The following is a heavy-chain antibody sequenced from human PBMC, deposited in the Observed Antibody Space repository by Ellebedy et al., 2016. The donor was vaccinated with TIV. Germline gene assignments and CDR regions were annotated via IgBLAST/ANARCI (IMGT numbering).Heavy chain of an antibody. J-gene: IGHJ4*02. V-gene: IGHV3-23*01. CDR2: MYGSGRGI. Sequence: PGGSLRLSCAASGFTFSSYAMGWVRQTPGKGLEWVSGMYGSGRGITYSDSVKGRFTISRDNSKKTLYLQMNSLRAEDTAVYYCARGKSGTYIHHAFDYWGQGTLVTVSS. D-gene: IGHD1-14*01. CDR1: GFTFSSYA. CDR3: ARGKSGTYIHHAFDY.